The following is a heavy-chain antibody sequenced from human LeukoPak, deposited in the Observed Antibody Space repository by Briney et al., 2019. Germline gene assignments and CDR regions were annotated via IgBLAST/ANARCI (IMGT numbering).Heavy chain of an antibody. J-gene: IGHJ5*02. V-gene: IGHV4-59*08. CDR1: GGSISTYY. Sequence: PSETLSLTCTVSGGSISTYYWSWIRQPPGKGLEWIAYVYYSGSTNSNPSLKSRVTISVDTSKNQFSLKLSSVTAADTAVYYCARHRCSGGSCQNWFDPWGQGTLVTVSS. D-gene: IGHD2-15*01. CDR3: ARHRCSGGSCQNWFDP. CDR2: VYYSGST.